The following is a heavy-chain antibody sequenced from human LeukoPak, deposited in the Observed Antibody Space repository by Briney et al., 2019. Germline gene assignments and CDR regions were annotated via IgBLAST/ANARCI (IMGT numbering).Heavy chain of an antibody. CDR3: ARGGHVRVYDNSAYYGHE. CDR2: ISPSGGST. J-gene: IGHJ4*02. V-gene: IGHV1-46*01. CDR1: GYTFTSNY. D-gene: IGHD3-22*01. Sequence: ASVKVSCKAFGYTFTSNYMHWVRQAPGQGPEWMGVISPSGGSTTYAQKFQGRVTMTRDMSTSTVYMELSSLRSEDTAIYYCARGGHVRVYDNSAYYGHEWGQGTLVTVSS.